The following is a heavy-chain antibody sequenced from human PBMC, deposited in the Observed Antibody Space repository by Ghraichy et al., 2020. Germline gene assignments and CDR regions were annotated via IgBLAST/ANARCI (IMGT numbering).Heavy chain of an antibody. CDR3: ARQTLYYYDSSGGWYFDL. Sequence: SETLSLTCTVSGGSISSSSYYWGWIRQPPGKGLEWIGSIYYSGSTYYNPSLKSRVTISVDTSKNQFSLKLSSVTAADTAVYYCARQTLYYYDSSGGWYFDLWGRGTLVTVSS. CDR2: IYYSGST. J-gene: IGHJ2*01. V-gene: IGHV4-39*01. D-gene: IGHD3-22*01. CDR1: GGSISSSSYY.